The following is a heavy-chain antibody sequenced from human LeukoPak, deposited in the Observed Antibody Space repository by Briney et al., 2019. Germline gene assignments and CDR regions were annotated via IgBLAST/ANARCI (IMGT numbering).Heavy chain of an antibody. CDR1: GFTVSSNY. CDR2: IYSGGST. CDR3: ACPYRSRFDY. D-gene: IGHD6-13*01. J-gene: IGHJ4*02. Sequence: GGSLRLSCAASGFTVSSNYMSWVRQAPGKGLEWVSVIYSGGSTYYADSVKGRFTISWDNAKESLYLEMNTLRAEDTAIYYCACPYRSRFDYWGQGTLVTVSS. V-gene: IGHV3-53*01.